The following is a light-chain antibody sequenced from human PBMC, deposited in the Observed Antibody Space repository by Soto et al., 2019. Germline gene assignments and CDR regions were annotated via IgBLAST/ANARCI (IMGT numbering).Light chain of an antibody. CDR2: AAS. CDR3: QQYGVSPLT. Sequence: EIVLTQSPGTLSLSPGERATLSCRASQSISSDYLAWYQQKPGQAPRLLIYAASIRAAGIPDTFGGSGSGTDFTLTISRLEPEYFAVYYCQQYGVSPLTFGGGTKVEIK. J-gene: IGKJ4*01. V-gene: IGKV3-20*01. CDR1: QSISSDY.